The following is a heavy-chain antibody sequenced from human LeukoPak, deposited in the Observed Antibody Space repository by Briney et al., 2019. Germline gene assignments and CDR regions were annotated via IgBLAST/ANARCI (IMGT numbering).Heavy chain of an antibody. CDR2: INHSGST. CDR3: ASYGGNSGWFDP. D-gene: IGHD4-17*01. V-gene: IGHV4-34*01. Sequence: PSETLSLTCAVYGGSFSGYYWSWIRQPPGKGLEWIGEINHSGSTNYNPSLKSRVTISVDTSKNQFSLKLSSVTAADTAVYYCASYGGNSGWFDPWGQGTLVTVPS. J-gene: IGHJ5*02. CDR1: GGSFSGYY.